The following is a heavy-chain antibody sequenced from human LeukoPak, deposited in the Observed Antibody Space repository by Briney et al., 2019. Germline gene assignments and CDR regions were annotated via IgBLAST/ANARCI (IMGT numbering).Heavy chain of an antibody. CDR2: IYHSGST. CDR1: GGSISSSNW. J-gene: IGHJ4*02. V-gene: IGHV4-4*02. D-gene: IGHD4-17*01. Sequence: SGTLSLTCAVSGGSISSSNWWSWVRQPPGKGLEWIGEIYHSGSTNYNPSLKSRVTISVDKSKNQFSLKLSSVTAADTAVYYCATSQDYGDYVFGYWGQGTLVTVSS. CDR3: ATSQDYGDYVFGY.